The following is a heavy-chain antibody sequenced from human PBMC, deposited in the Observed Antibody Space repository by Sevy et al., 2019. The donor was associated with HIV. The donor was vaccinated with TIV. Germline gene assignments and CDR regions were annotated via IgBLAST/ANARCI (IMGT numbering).Heavy chain of an antibody. V-gene: IGHV4-30-4*01. J-gene: IGHJ4*02. CDR3: ARQKVRSAYYYDTSGRQGKADFDS. CDR1: GGSISSGDYY. D-gene: IGHD3-22*01. Sequence: SETLSLTCTVSGGSISSGDYYWSWIRQPPGKGLEWIGYMYYSGSTYYNPSLQSRVTISVDTSKNQFSLKLSSVTAADTAVYYCARQKVRSAYYYDTSGRQGKADFDSWGQGTLVTVSS. CDR2: MYYSGST.